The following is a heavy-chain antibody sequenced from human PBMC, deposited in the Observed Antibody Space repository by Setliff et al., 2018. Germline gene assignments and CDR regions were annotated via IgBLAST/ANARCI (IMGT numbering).Heavy chain of an antibody. D-gene: IGHD4-17*01. Sequence: GGSLRLSCAASGFTFSNDWMSWVRQAPGKGLEWVGRIRSKANSYATAYDASVKGRFIISRDDSKNTAYLQMNSLKTEDTAVYYCASDIHNDYDYFDYWGQGIQVTVSS. J-gene: IGHJ4*02. CDR2: IRSKANSYAT. CDR1: GFTFSNDW. CDR3: ASDIHNDYDYFDY. V-gene: IGHV3-73*01.